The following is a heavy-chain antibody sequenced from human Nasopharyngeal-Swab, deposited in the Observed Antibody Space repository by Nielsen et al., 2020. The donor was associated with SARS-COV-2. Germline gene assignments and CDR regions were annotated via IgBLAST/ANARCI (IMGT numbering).Heavy chain of an antibody. J-gene: IGHJ3*02. CDR2: TSGSGGST. CDR3: AKDESGYTGTYGALDI. V-gene: IGHV3-23*01. CDR1: GFTFSSYA. Sequence: GGSLRLSCAASGFTFSSYAMSWVRQAPGKGLEWVSTTSGSGGSTYYADSVKGRFTISRDNSWTTLYLEMNSLRAEDTAVYYCAKDESGYTGTYGALDIGGQGTMVTVSS. D-gene: IGHD1-26*01.